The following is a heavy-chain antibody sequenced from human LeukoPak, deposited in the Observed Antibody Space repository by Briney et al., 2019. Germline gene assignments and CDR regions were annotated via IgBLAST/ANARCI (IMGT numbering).Heavy chain of an antibody. V-gene: IGHV3-7*01. J-gene: IGHJ5*02. Sequence: GGSLRLSCAASGFTFSGYCMSWVRQAPGKGLEWVANIKQDGSDKYYVDSVKGRFTISRDNAKNSLYLQMNSLRAEDTAVYYCARGVPEYSYGSSAYHYEWSGPWGQGTLVTVSS. CDR2: IKQDGSDK. CDR1: GFTFSGYC. D-gene: IGHD3-22*01. CDR3: ARGVPEYSYGSSAYHYEWSGP.